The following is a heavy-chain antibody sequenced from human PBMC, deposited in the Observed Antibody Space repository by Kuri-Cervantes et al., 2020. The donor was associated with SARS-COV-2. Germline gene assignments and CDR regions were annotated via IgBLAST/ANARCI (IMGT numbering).Heavy chain of an antibody. CDR1: GGTFSSYA. Sequence: SVKVSCKASGGTFSSYAISWVRQAPGQGLEWMGGIIPIFGTANYAQKFQGRVTITTDESTSTAYMELSSLRSEDTAVYYCASGYSSGSHYYYYMDVWGKGTPVTVSS. CDR3: ASGYSSGSHYYYYMDV. D-gene: IGHD6-19*01. V-gene: IGHV1-69*05. CDR2: IIPIFGTA. J-gene: IGHJ6*03.